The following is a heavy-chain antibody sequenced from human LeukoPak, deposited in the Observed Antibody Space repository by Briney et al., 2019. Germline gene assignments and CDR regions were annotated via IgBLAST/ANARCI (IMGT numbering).Heavy chain of an antibody. CDR2: IVVGSGNT. V-gene: IGHV1-58*02. CDR3: AREGEIAVAGTYAFDI. J-gene: IGHJ3*02. D-gene: IGHD6-19*01. CDR1: GFTFTSSA. Sequence: SVKVSCKASGFTFTSSAMQWVRQARGQRLEWIGWIVVGSGNTNYAQKFQERVTITRDMSTSTAYMELSSLRSEDMAVYYCAREGEIAVAGTYAFDIWGQGTMVTVSS.